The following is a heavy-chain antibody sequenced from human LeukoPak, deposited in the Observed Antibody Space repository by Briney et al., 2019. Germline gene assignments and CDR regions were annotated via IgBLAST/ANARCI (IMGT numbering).Heavy chain of an antibody. D-gene: IGHD3-9*01. CDR2: INSDGSNT. CDR1: GFTFSSYW. J-gene: IGHJ4*02. Sequence: PGGSLRLSCAASGFTFSSYWMNWVRQAPGKGLVWVSRINSDGSNTKYADSVKGRFTISRDNSKNTLYLQMNSLRAEDTAVYYCAKWTAHWLSTYYFDYWGQGTLVTVSS. V-gene: IGHV3-74*01. CDR3: AKWTAHWLSTYYFDY.